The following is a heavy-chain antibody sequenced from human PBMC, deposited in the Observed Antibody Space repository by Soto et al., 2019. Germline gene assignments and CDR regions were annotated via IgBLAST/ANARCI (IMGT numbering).Heavy chain of an antibody. CDR2: VSANSGST. V-gene: IGHV3-23*01. CDR1: GFSFSSYA. J-gene: IGHJ4*02. CDR3: AKDTVVVPAAGALFDH. Sequence: GGSLRLSCTASGFSFSSYAMYWFRQPPGKGLEWVSAVSANSGSTYYADSVKGRFTISRDNSKNTLYLQMNSLRAEDTAVYYCAKDTVVVPAAGALFDHWGQGTPVTVSS. D-gene: IGHD2-2*01.